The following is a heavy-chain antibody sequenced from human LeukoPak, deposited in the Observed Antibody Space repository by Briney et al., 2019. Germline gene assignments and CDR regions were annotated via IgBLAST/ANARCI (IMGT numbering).Heavy chain of an antibody. V-gene: IGHV4-39*07. D-gene: IGHD3-10*01. CDR1: GGSISSGDYY. Sequence: SETLSLTCTVSGGSISSGDYYRSWIRQPPGKGLEWIGSIYHSGSTYYNPSLKSRVTISVDTSKNQFSLKLTSVTAADTAVYYCARERTMVRGMSWFDPWGQGTLVTVSS. J-gene: IGHJ5*02. CDR2: IYHSGST. CDR3: ARERTMVRGMSWFDP.